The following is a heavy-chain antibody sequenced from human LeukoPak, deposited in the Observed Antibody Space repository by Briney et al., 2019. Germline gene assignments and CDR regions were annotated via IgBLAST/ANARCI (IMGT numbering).Heavy chain of an antibody. CDR2: INAGNGNT. D-gene: IGHD3-10*01. J-gene: IGHJ4*02. V-gene: IGHV1-3*01. CDR3: ARALWFGEFYFDY. Sequence: ASVTVSCTASGYTFTSYAMHWVRQAPGQRLEWMGWINAGNGNTKYSQKFQGRVTITRDTSASTAYMELSSLRSEDTAVYYCARALWFGEFYFDYWGQGTLVTVSS. CDR1: GYTFTSYA.